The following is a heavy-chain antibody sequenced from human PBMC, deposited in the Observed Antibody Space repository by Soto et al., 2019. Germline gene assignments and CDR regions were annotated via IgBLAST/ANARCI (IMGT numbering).Heavy chain of an antibody. V-gene: IGHV4-34*01. Sequence: SETLSLTCAVYGGSVHGYYWNWIRQPPGKGLEWIGEINHTGGTHYNPSLKSRVTMSVDTSKNQFSLRLSSVTAADTAIYYCATRITVFGLLIPPFDPWGQGTQVTGS. CDR1: GGSVHGYY. J-gene: IGHJ5*02. CDR3: ATRITVFGLLIPPFDP. CDR2: INHTGGT. D-gene: IGHD3-3*01.